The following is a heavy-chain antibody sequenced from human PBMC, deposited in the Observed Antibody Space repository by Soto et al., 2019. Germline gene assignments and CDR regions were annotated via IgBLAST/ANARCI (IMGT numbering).Heavy chain of an antibody. D-gene: IGHD3-3*01. CDR1: GGSFSGYY. J-gene: IGHJ5*02. V-gene: IGHV4-34*01. CDR2: INHSGST. CDR3: ARVTIFGVVTVGGWFDP. Sequence: PSETLSLTCAVYGGSFSGYYWSWIRQPPGKGLEWIGEINHSGSTNYNPSLKSRVTISVDTSKNQFSLKLSSVTAADTAVYYCARVTIFGVVTVGGWFDPWGQGTLVTVSS.